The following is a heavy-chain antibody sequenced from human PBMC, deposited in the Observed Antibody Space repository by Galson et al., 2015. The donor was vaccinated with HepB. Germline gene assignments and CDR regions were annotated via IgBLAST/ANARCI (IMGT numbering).Heavy chain of an antibody. CDR2: IRYDGSNK. CDR3: AREGPEIAAAGQPTFDY. V-gene: IGHV3-30*02. D-gene: IGHD6-13*01. CDR1: GFTFSSYG. J-gene: IGHJ4*02. Sequence: SLRLSCAASGFTFSSYGMHWVRQAPGKGLEWVAFIRYDGSNKYYADSVKGRFTISRDNAKNSLYLQMNSLRAEDTAVYYCAREGPEIAAAGQPTFDYWGQGTLVTVSS.